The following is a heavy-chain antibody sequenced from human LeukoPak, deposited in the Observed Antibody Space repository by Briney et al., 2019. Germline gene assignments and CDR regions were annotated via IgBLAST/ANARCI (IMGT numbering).Heavy chain of an antibody. Sequence: SETLSLTCTVSGVSISSYDWSWVRQPAGKGLEWIGRIHTSGSTNYNPSLKSRVTMSVDTSKNQFSLKLNSMTAADTAVYYCARGPSNYYYDSSGYYFDYWGQGTLVTVSS. J-gene: IGHJ4*02. CDR3: ARGPSNYYYDSSGYYFDY. CDR2: IHTSGST. D-gene: IGHD3-22*01. V-gene: IGHV4-4*07. CDR1: GVSISSYD.